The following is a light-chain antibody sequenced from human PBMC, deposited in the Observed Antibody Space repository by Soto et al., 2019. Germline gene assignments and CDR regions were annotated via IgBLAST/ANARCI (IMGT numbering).Light chain of an antibody. CDR2: DVR. Sequence: QSVLTQPASVSGSPGQSITISCTGTSSDVGGYNYVSWYQQHPGKAPKLMIYDVRNRPSGVSNRFSGSKSGNTASLTISGLQAEDEADYYCSSYTSSSPHVFGTGTKLTVL. J-gene: IGLJ1*01. V-gene: IGLV2-14*01. CDR1: SSDVGGYNY. CDR3: SSYTSSSPHV.